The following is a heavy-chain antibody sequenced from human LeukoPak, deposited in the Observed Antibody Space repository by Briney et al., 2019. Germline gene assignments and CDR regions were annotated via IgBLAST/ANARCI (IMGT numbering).Heavy chain of an antibody. V-gene: IGHV3-30-3*01. J-gene: IGHJ4*02. CDR2: ISYDGSNK. CDR3: AREGAAANDY. D-gene: IGHD6-13*01. CDR1: RFTFSSYA. Sequence: GRSLRLSCAASRFTFSSYAMHWVRQAPGKGLEWVAVISYDGSNKYYADSVKGRFTISRDDSKNTLYLQMNSLRAEDTAVYYCAREGAAANDYWGQGTLVTVSS.